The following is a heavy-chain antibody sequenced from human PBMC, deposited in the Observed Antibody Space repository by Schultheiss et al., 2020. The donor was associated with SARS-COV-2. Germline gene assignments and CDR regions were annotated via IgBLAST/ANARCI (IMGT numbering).Heavy chain of an antibody. J-gene: IGHJ4*02. CDR1: GYTFTSYD. CDR2: INPSGGST. Sequence: ASVKVSCKASGYTFTSYDINWVRQAPGQGLEWMGIINPSGGSTSYAQKFQGRVTMTRDTSISTAYMELSRLRSDDTAVYYCARWVEMATIPYFDYWGQGTLVTVSS. D-gene: IGHD5-24*01. V-gene: IGHV1-46*01. CDR3: ARWVEMATIPYFDY.